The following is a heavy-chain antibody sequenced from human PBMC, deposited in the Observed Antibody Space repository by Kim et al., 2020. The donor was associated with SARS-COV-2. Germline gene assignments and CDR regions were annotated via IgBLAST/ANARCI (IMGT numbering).Heavy chain of an antibody. Sequence: ASVKVSCKVSGYTLTELSMHWVRQAPGKGLEWMGGFDPEDGETIYAQKFQGRVTMTEDTSTDTAYMELSSLRSEDTAVYYCATFTKASEKNYDFWSGYYKRYFDYWGQGTLVTVSS. J-gene: IGHJ4*02. V-gene: IGHV1-24*01. CDR3: ATFTKASEKNYDFWSGYYKRYFDY. D-gene: IGHD3-3*01. CDR1: GYTLTELS. CDR2: FDPEDGET.